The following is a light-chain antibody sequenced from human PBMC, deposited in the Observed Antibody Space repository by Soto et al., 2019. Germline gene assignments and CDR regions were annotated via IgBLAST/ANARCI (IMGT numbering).Light chain of an antibody. V-gene: IGKV3-20*01. J-gene: IGKJ2*01. Sequence: EIVLTQSPGTLSLSPGERATLSCRASHSVSSSYSAWYQQKPGQAPRLLIYGASSSATGIPDRFSGSGSGTDVTRTISRLEPEDFAVYYWQQYGSSPMYTFGQGTKLEIK. CDR1: HSVSSSY. CDR3: QQYGSSPMYT. CDR2: GAS.